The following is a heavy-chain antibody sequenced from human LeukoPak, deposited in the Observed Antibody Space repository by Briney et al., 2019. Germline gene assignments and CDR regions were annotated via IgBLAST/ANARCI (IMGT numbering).Heavy chain of an antibody. CDR2: ISGSGGST. V-gene: IGHV3-23*01. CDR3: ARVDHYYDSSGYSNRAFDI. CDR1: GFTFSSYA. Sequence: GGSLRLSCAASGFTFSSYAMSWVRQAPGKGLEWVSAISGSGGSTYYADSVKGRFTISRDNSKNTLYLQMNSLRAEDTAVYYCARVDHYYDSSGYSNRAFDIWGQGTMVTVSS. D-gene: IGHD3-22*01. J-gene: IGHJ3*02.